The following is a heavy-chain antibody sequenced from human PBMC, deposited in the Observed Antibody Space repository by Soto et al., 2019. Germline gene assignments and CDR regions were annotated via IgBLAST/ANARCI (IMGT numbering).Heavy chain of an antibody. CDR1: GYTFTSYY. D-gene: IGHD2-15*01. J-gene: IGHJ6*02. V-gene: IGHV1-46*01. CDR2: INPSGGST. CDR3: ARVGKPIVVVVAATYGMDV. Sequence: ASVKVSCKASGYTFTSYYMHWVRQAPGQGLEWMGIINPSGGSTSYAQKFQGRVTMTRDTSTSTVYMELSSLRSEDTAVYYCARVGKPIVVVVAATYGMDVWGQGTTVTVSS.